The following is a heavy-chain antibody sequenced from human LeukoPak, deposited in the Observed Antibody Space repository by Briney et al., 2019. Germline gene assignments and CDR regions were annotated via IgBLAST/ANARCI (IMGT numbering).Heavy chain of an antibody. CDR1: GYTLTELS. Sequence: ASVKVSCKVSGYTLTELSMHWVRQAPGKGLEWMGGFDPEDGETIYAQKFQGRVTMTEDTSTDTAYMELSSLRSEDTAVYYCATTGNYYDSSGYYVRDPQFDYWGQGTLVTVSS. CDR3: ATTGNYYDSSGYYVRDPQFDY. V-gene: IGHV1-24*01. CDR2: FDPEDGET. J-gene: IGHJ4*02. D-gene: IGHD3-22*01.